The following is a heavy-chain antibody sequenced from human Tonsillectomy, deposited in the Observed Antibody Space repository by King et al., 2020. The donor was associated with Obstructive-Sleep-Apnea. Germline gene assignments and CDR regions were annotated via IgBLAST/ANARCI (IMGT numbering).Heavy chain of an antibody. CDR1: GYSFTSYW. Sequence: VQLVESGAEVKKPGESLKISCKGSGYSFTSYWIGWVRQMPGKGLEWMGVIYPGDSDTRYSPSFQGQVTISADKSISTAYLQWSSLKASDTAMYYCARHGRKGASKRRDRISGLAFYYYGMDVWGQGTTVTVSS. D-gene: IGHD1-26*01. V-gene: IGHV5-51*01. J-gene: IGHJ6*02. CDR3: ARHGRKGASKRRDRISGLAFYYYGMDV. CDR2: IYPGDSDT.